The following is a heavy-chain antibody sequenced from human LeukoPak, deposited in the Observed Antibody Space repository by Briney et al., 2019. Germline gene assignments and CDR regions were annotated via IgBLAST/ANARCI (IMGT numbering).Heavy chain of an antibody. CDR1: GYTFATYG. CDR3: ARDRDDSSGYDMFFDY. Sequence: ASVKVSCKASGYTFATYGISWVRQAPGQGFEWLGWISDSKTNYAQNLQGRVTMTTDTSTSTAYMELRSLVSDDTAVYYCARDRDDSSGYDMFFDYWGQGTLVTVSS. V-gene: IGHV1-18*01. CDR2: ISDSKT. D-gene: IGHD3-22*01. J-gene: IGHJ4*02.